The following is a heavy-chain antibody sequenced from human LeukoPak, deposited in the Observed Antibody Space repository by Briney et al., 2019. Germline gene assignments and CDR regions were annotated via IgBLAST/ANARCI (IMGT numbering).Heavy chain of an antibody. J-gene: IGHJ4*02. CDR1: GFSFTSYS. CDR3: ARVRSGWAFDY. V-gene: IGHV3-48*02. D-gene: IGHD6-19*01. CDR2: MTRSSAI. Sequence: GGSLRLSCTASGFSFTSYSMNWVRQAPGKGLEWVATMTRSSAIFYADSVKGRITISRDNAKNSLYLQMNSLRDEDTAVYYCARVRSGWAFDYWGQGTLVTVSS.